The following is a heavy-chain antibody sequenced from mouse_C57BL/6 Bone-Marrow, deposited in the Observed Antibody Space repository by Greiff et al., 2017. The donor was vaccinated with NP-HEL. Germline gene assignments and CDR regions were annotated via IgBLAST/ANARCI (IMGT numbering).Heavy chain of an antibody. D-gene: IGHD2-4*01. CDR3: ARMVSYDYDVHY. V-gene: IGHV1-55*01. J-gene: IGHJ2*01. CDR1: GYTFTSYW. CDR2: IYPGSGST. Sequence: VQLQQPGAELVKPGASVKMSCKASGYTFTSYWITWVKQRPGQGLEWIGDIYPGSGSTNYNEKFKSKATLTVDKSSSTAYMQLSSLTSEDSAVYYCARMVSYDYDVHYWGQGTTLTVSS.